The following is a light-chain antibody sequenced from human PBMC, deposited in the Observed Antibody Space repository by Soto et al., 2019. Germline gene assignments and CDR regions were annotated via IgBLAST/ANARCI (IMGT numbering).Light chain of an antibody. Sequence: ALAQPASVSGSPGQSITISCTGTSSDIGGYNYVSWYQQRPGEVPKLMIYKVSSRPSGVSSRFSGSKSGNTASLTISGLQAEDEADYYCSSYTSSTLGVFGTGTKVTVL. CDR3: SSYTSSTLGV. V-gene: IGLV2-14*01. CDR1: SSDIGGYNY. J-gene: IGLJ1*01. CDR2: KVS.